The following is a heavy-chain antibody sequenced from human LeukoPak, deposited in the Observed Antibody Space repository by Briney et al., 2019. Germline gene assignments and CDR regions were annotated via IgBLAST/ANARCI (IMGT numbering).Heavy chain of an antibody. CDR2: IYTSGST. Sequence: PSQTLSLTCTVSGGSISSGFYYWSWIRQPAGKGLEWIGRIYTSGSTNYNPSLKSRVTISVDTSKNQFSLKLSSVTAADTAVYYCARDLYYYGSGLDYWGQGTLVIVSS. V-gene: IGHV4-61*02. CDR3: ARDLYYYGSGLDY. D-gene: IGHD3-10*01. J-gene: IGHJ4*02. CDR1: GGSISSGFYY.